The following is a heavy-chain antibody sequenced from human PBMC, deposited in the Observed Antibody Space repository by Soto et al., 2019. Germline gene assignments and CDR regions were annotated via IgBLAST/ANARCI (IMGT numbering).Heavy chain of an antibody. CDR3: ARGASAFRWECVGY. CDR1: GATLSNYA. CDR2: IVPLLGTV. V-gene: IGHV1-69*06. J-gene: IGHJ1*01. Sequence: QAQLVQSGPEVREPGSSVTVSCKASGATLSNYAISWVRQAPGQGLQWMGGIVPLLGTVNYAQWIQGGVTISAHKNTNTAYLELRSLKSEDTAVYFCARGASAFRWECVGYWGQGTVVTVAS. D-gene: IGHD1-26*01.